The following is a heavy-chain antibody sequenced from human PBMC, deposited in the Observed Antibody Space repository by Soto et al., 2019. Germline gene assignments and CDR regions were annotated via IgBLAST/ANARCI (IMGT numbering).Heavy chain of an antibody. CDR3: ARGFRYYDFWSGSHYYYGMDV. CDR1: GYTFTSYD. Sequence: ASVKVSCKASGYTFTSYDINWVRQATGQGLEWMGWMNPNSGNTGYAQKFQGRVTMTRNTSISTAYMELSSLRSEDTAVYYCARGFRYYDFWSGSHYYYGMDVWGQGTTVTVSS. D-gene: IGHD3-3*01. V-gene: IGHV1-8*01. J-gene: IGHJ6*02. CDR2: MNPNSGNT.